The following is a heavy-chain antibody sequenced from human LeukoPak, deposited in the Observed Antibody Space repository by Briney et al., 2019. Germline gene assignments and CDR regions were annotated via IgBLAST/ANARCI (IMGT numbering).Heavy chain of an antibody. D-gene: IGHD3-22*01. CDR1: GFTFSNYQ. Sequence: AGGSLRLSCAASGFTFSNYQMNWVRQAPGKGLEWVSYISNDGKTVNYAVSVEGRFTISRDNAKYSLFLQLNSLRGEDTAVYYCARGYYDSGTSYYFDYWGQGTLVTVSS. V-gene: IGHV3-48*03. CDR2: ISNDGKTV. CDR3: ARGYYDSGTSYYFDY. J-gene: IGHJ4*02.